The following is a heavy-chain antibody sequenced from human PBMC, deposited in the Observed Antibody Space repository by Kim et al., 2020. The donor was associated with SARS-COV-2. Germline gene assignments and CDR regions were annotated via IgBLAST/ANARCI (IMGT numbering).Heavy chain of an antibody. Sequence: SETLSLTCTVSGGSISSSSYYWGWIRQPPGKGLEWIGSIYYSGSTYYNPSLKSRVTISVDTSKNQFSLKLSSVTAADTAVYYCARRSGGDSSSWLRSGNYYGMDVWGQGTTVTVSS. J-gene: IGHJ6*02. CDR3: ARRSGGDSSSWLRSGNYYGMDV. CDR1: GGSISSSSYY. CDR2: IYYSGST. V-gene: IGHV4-39*01. D-gene: IGHD6-13*01.